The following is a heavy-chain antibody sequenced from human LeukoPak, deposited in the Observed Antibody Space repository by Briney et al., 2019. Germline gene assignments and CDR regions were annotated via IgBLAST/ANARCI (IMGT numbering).Heavy chain of an antibody. J-gene: IGHJ4*02. Sequence: GGSLRLSCAASGFTFSSYEMNWVRQAPGKGLEWVSYISSSSSTIYYADSVKGRFTISRDNSKNTLYLQMNSLRAEDTAVYYCAKGTGRSSSSLDYWGQGTLVTVSS. CDR1: GFTFSSYE. D-gene: IGHD2-2*01. CDR2: ISSSSSTI. V-gene: IGHV3-48*03. CDR3: AKGTGRSSSSLDY.